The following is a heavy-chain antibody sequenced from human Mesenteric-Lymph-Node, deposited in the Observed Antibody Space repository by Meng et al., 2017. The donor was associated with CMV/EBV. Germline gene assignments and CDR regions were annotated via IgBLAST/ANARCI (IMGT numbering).Heavy chain of an antibody. V-gene: IGHV4-39*07. Sequence: SETLSLTCTVSGDSISTRDYYWAWVRQPPGKGLEWIGSIYYSGNTYYNPSLKSRVTISVDTSKNQFSLKLSSVTAADTAVYYCARIYCSSTSCYHYFDYWGQGTLVTVSS. D-gene: IGHD2-2*01. J-gene: IGHJ4*02. CDR1: GDSISTRDYY. CDR3: ARIYCSSTSCYHYFDY. CDR2: IYYSGNT.